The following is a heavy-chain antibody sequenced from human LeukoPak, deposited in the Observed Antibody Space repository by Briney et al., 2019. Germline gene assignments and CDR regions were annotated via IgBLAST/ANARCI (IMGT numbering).Heavy chain of an antibody. V-gene: IGHV3-11*01. Sequence: GGSLRLSCAASGFTFSDYYMSWIRQAPGKGLEWVSYISSSGSTIYCADSVKGRFTISRDNAKNSLYLQMNSLRAEDTAVYYCARERRSIAARYYGMDVWGQGTTVTVSS. CDR2: ISSSGSTI. CDR3: ARERRSIAARYYGMDV. D-gene: IGHD6-6*01. J-gene: IGHJ6*02. CDR1: GFTFSDYY.